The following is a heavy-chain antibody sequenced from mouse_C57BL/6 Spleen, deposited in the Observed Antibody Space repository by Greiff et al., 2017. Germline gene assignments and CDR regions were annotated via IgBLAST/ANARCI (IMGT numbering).Heavy chain of an antibody. Sequence: VQLQQPGPELVKPGASVKMSCKASGYTFTDYYMNWVKQSHGKSLEWIGVINPDNGGTSYNEKFKGKATVTVDNSSSTAYMKLNSLTSEDSAVYYCARERGDWGWFAYWGKGTMVTVSA. CDR2: INPDNGGT. D-gene: IGHD4-1*01. CDR3: ARERGDWGWFAY. CDR1: GYTFTDYY. V-gene: IGHV1-19*01. J-gene: IGHJ3*01.